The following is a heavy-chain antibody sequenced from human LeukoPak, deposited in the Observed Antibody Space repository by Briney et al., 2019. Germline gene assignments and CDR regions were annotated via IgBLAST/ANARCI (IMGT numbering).Heavy chain of an antibody. CDR2: ISHDGTT. V-gene: IGHV4-4*02. D-gene: IGHD1-26*01. CDR3: ARETPPKWELHF. Sequence: SETLSLTCGVSGGSIDITNYWSWVRQALGKGLEWIGEISHDGTTNYNPSLRSRVAMSLDRANNQFSLSLTSVTAADTAVYYCARETPPKWELHFWGQGTLVTVSS. J-gene: IGHJ4*02. CDR1: GGSIDITNY.